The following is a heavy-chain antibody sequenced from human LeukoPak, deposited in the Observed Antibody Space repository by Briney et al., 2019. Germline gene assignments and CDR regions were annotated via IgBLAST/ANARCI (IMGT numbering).Heavy chain of an antibody. CDR2: IYYSGST. J-gene: IGHJ5*02. Sequence: PSETLSLTCTVSGGSISSYYWSWIRQPPGKGLEWIGYIYYSGSTYYNPSLKSRVTISVDRSKNQFSLKLSSVTAAGTAVYCCARAAMTTVVTLGCFDPWGQGTPVTVSS. D-gene: IGHD4-23*01. CDR3: ARAAMTTVVTLGCFDP. CDR1: GGSISSYY. V-gene: IGHV4-59*12.